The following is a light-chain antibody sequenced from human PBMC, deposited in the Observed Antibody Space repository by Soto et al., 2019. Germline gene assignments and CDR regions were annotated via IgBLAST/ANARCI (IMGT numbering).Light chain of an antibody. V-gene: IGKV1-27*01. CDR2: AAS. Sequence: DIQMTQSPSYVSASVGDSVTITCRASQGISYYLAWYQQKPGKVPKLLIYAASTLQSGVPSRFSGSGSGTDFTLTISSLQPEDGATYFCLKYNCSPFTFGPGTKVDSK. J-gene: IGKJ3*01. CDR3: LKYNCSPFT. CDR1: QGISYY.